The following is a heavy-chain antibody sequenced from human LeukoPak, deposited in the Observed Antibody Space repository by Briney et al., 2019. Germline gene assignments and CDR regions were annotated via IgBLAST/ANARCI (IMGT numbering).Heavy chain of an antibody. J-gene: IGHJ3*02. CDR2: TYTSGST. V-gene: IGHV4-4*09. CDR3: ARAPNHGTMFPLSFDI. CDR1: GGSISSYY. D-gene: IGHD3-3*01. Sequence: SETLSLTCTVSGGSISSYYWSWIRQPPGKGLEWIGYTYTSGSTNYNPSLKSRVTISIDTSKNQFSLKLSSVTAADTAVYYCARAPNHGTMFPLSFDIWGQGTMVTVSS.